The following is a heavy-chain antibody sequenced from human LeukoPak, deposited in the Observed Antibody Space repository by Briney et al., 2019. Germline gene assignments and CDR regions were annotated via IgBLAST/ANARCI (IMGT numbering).Heavy chain of an antibody. CDR1: GFTFSSYA. Sequence: GGSLRLSCAASGFTFSSYAMHWVRQAPGKGLEWVSAISGSGGSTYYADSVKGRFTISRDNSKNTLYLQMNSLRAEDTAVYYCAKMSRGDSSSWYYFDYWGQGTLVTVSS. V-gene: IGHV3-23*01. J-gene: IGHJ4*02. CDR3: AKMSRGDSSSWYYFDY. D-gene: IGHD6-13*01. CDR2: ISGSGGST.